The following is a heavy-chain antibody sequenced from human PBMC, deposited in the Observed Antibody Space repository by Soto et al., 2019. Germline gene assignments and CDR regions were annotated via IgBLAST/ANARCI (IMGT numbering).Heavy chain of an antibody. V-gene: IGHV2-5*02. Sequence: QITLKESGPTLVKPTQTLTLTCTFSGFSLSTRGVGVGWIRQSPGKALEWLALIYWDNDKRYNSPLKSRLTITKDTSKNQVVLTMNNMDPADTATYYCAHRREMMNNWSWGDFDYWGQGTLVTVSS. CDR3: AHRREMMNNWSWGDFDY. CDR1: GFSLSTRGVG. D-gene: IGHD1-1*01. J-gene: IGHJ4*02. CDR2: IYWDNDK.